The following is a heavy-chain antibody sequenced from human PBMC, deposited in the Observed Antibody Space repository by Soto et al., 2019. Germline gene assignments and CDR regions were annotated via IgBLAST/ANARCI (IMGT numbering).Heavy chain of an antibody. Sequence: GASVKVSCKASGYTFASYGISWMRQAPGQGLEWMGWIRAYNGNTNYAQKLQGRVTMTEDTSTDTAYMELSSLRSEDTAVYYCAIDPFGGLHLNSDYWGQGALVTVSS. J-gene: IGHJ4*02. V-gene: IGHV1-18*01. CDR1: GYTFASYG. CDR3: AIDPFGGLHLNSDY. CDR2: IRAYNGNT. D-gene: IGHD4-4*01.